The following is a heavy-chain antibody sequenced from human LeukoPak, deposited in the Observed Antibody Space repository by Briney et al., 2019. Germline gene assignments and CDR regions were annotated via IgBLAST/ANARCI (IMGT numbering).Heavy chain of an antibody. CDR1: GGTFSSYA. CDR2: IIPIFGTA. J-gene: IGHJ5*02. CDR3: ARALAASGIEAARAVFDP. Sequence: SVKVSCKASGGTFSSYAISWVRHAPGQGLEWMGGIIPIFGTANYAQKFQGRVTITTDESTSTAYMELSSLRSEDTAVYYCARALAASGIEAARAVFDPWGQGTLVSVSS. D-gene: IGHD6-13*01. V-gene: IGHV1-69*05.